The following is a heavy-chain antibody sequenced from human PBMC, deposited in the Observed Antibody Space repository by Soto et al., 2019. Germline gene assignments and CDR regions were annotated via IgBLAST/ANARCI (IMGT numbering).Heavy chain of an antibody. J-gene: IGHJ1*01. V-gene: IGHV3-33*01. D-gene: IGHD2-15*01. CDR3: AREGPFARYCSGGSCYSAEYFQH. CDR1: GFTFYSYG. CDR2: IWYDGSNK. Sequence: GGSLRLSCAASGFTFYSYGMHWVRQAPGKGLEWVAVIWYDGSNKYYADSVKGRFTISRDNSKNTLYLQMNSLRAEDTAVYYCAREGPFARYCSGGSCYSAEYFQHWGQGTLVTVSS.